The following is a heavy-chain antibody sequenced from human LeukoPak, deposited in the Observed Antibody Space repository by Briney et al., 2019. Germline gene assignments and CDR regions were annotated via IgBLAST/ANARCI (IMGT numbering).Heavy chain of an antibody. J-gene: IGHJ5*02. D-gene: IGHD3-22*01. V-gene: IGHV3-48*01. CDR2: ISSSSSTI. CDR1: GFTFSSYS. Sequence: GGSLRLSCAASGFTFSSYSMNWVRQAPGKGLEWISYISSSSSTIYYADSVKGRFTISRDNAKNSLYLQMNSLRAEDTAVYYCARSRGSGYPNWFDPWGQGTLVTVSS. CDR3: ARSRGSGYPNWFDP.